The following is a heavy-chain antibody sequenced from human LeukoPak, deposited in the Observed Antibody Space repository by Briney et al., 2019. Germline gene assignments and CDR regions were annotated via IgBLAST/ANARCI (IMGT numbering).Heavy chain of an antibody. D-gene: IGHD3-3*01. J-gene: IGHJ6*03. V-gene: IGHV3-74*01. CDR3: ARDCITIFGVVSEHYMDV. CDR1: GFTFSSYW. Sequence: GGSQRLSCAASGFTFSSYWMHWVRQAPGKGLVWVSRINSDGRSTSYADSVKGRSTISRDNAKNTLYLQMNSLRAEDTAVYYCARDCITIFGVVSEHYMDVWGKGTTVTVSS. CDR2: INSDGRST.